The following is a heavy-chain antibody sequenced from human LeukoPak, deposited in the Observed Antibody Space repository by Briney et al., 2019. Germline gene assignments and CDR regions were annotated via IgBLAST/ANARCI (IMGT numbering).Heavy chain of an antibody. D-gene: IGHD1-26*01. Sequence: GGSLRLSCAASGFTFSSYGMHWVRQAPGKGLEWVAVISYDGSNKYYADSVKGRFTISRDNSKNTLYLQMNSLRAEDTAVYYCAKARVVRARERGGWVDYWGQGTLVTVSS. CDR1: GFTFSSYG. V-gene: IGHV3-30*18. J-gene: IGHJ4*02. CDR3: AKARVVRARERGGWVDY. CDR2: ISYDGSNK.